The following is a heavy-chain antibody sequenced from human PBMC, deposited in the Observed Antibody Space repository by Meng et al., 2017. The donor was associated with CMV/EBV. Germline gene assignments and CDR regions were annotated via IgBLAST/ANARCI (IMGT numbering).Heavy chain of an antibody. V-gene: IGHV1-2*02. CDR1: GYTFTGYY. Sequence: ASVKVSCKASGYTFTGYYMHWVRQAPGQGLEWMGWINPNSGGTNYAQKFQGRVTMTRDTSISTAYMELSRLRSDDTAVYYCARDQHLDRGGDCYTTPLGYWGQGTLVTVSS. J-gene: IGHJ4*02. D-gene: IGHD2-21*01. CDR3: ARDQHLDRGGDCYTTPLGY. CDR2: INPNSGGT.